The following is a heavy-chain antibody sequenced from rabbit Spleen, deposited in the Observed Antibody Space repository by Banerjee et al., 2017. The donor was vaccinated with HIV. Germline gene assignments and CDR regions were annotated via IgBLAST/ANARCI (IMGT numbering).Heavy chain of an antibody. J-gene: IGHJ6*01. CDR1: GFSFSSSDY. V-gene: IGHV1S45*01. D-gene: IGHD8-1*01. Sequence: QEQLVESGGGLVKPEGSLKLSCTASGFSFSSSDYMCWVRQAPGKGLEWISCIASGSSGFTYSATWAKGRFTISKTSSTTVTLQMTSLTVADTATYFCARDTGSSFSSYGMDLWGQGTLVTVS. CDR2: IASGSSGFT. CDR3: ARDTGSSFSSYGMDL.